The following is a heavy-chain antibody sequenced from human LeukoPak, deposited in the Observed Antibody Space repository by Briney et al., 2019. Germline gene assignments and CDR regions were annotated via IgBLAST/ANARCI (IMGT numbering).Heavy chain of an antibody. CDR3: TTKLGHTYGTDF. CDR1: GFTFSSYS. Sequence: GGSLRSSCAASGFTFSSYSMNWVRQAPGKGLEWVSSITSSGPYIYYADSVKGRFTISRDNAKNSLYLQMNSLKTEDTALYYCTTKLGHTYGTDFWGQGTLVTVSS. CDR2: ITSSGPYI. V-gene: IGHV3-21*03. D-gene: IGHD5-18*01. J-gene: IGHJ4*02.